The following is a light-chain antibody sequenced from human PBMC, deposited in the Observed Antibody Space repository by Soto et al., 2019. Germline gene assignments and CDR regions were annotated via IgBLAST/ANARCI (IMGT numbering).Light chain of an antibody. CDR1: QSLLDSEDGDTY. CDR3: MHRMEFPFP. CDR2: TLS. Sequence: DIVMTQTPLSLPVTPGEPASISCRSSQSLLDSEDGDTYLDWYLQSPGQSPQLLLYTLSYRASGFTKRFSGSASGTDFNMRISMVEAEDVGVNCCMHRMEFPFPFGQRTKVDI. V-gene: IGKV2-40*01. J-gene: IGKJ3*01.